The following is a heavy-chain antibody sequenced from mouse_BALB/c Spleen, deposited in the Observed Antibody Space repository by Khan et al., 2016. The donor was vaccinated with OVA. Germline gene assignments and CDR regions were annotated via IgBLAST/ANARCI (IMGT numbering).Heavy chain of an antibody. Sequence: VELVESGPGLVAPSQSLSITCTISGFSFTNYGVHWVRQPPGKGLEWLVVIWSDGSTTYNSALKSRLTISKDNSNSQVFLKMNSLQTDDTAVYVCARQPYYHYNIRDYWGQGTSVTVSS. CDR2: IWSDGST. D-gene: IGHD2-10*01. V-gene: IGHV2-6-1*01. CDR3: ARQPYYHYNIRDY. J-gene: IGHJ4*01. CDR1: GFSFTNYG.